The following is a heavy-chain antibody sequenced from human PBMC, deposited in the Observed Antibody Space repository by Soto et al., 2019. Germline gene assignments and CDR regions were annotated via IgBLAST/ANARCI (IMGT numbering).Heavy chain of an antibody. CDR2: IIPIFGTA. V-gene: IGHV1-69*13. Sequence: SVKVSCKASGGTFSSYAISWVRQAPGQGLEWMGGIIPIFGTANYAQKFQGRVTITADESTSTAYMELSSLRSEDTAVYYCDQKIFGVLIPYYYYGMDVWGQGTPVTVSS. J-gene: IGHJ6*02. D-gene: IGHD3-3*01. CDR3: DQKIFGVLIPYYYYGMDV. CDR1: GGTFSSYA.